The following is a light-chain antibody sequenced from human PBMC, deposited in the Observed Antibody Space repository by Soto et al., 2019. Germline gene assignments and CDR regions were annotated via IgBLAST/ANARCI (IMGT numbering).Light chain of an antibody. V-gene: IGKV1-12*01. J-gene: IGKJ1*01. CDR2: AAS. CDR1: QGISSW. Sequence: DIQMTQSPSSVSASVGDRVTITCRTSQGISSWLSWYQQKPGKAPNLLIYAASSLQSVDPSSLSGSGSGRGLTLTIRFLQPEDFANYYWQQANSFPRPFGQGNNVEIK. CDR3: QQANSFPRP.